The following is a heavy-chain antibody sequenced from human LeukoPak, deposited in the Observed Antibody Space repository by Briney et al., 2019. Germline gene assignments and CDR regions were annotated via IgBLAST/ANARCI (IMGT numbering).Heavy chain of an antibody. D-gene: IGHD3-22*01. Sequence: GASVKVSCKTSGYTFTNYGMQWVRQAPRQSLEWMGWINTGNGNTKSSQKFQDRVTLTRDTSASTAYMELNSLSSEDTAVYYCARVPLHDASGRYYPHWGQGTLVTVSS. V-gene: IGHV1-3*04. J-gene: IGHJ1*01. CDR3: ARVPLHDASGRYYPH. CDR1: GYTFTNYG. CDR2: INTGNGNT.